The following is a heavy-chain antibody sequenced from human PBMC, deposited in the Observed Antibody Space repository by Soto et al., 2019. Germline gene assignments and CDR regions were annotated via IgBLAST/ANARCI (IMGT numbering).Heavy chain of an antibody. V-gene: IGHV1-69*02. CDR2: IIPILGIA. J-gene: IGHJ5*02. CDR3: ARVCSSTSCYHSVFPGFDP. Sequence: QVQLVQSGAEVKKPGSSVKVSCKASGGTFSSYTISWVRQAPGQGLEWMGRIIPILGIANYAQKFQGRVTITADKSTSTAYMERSSLRSEDTAVYYCARVCSSTSCYHSVFPGFDPWGQGTLVTVSS. CDR1: GGTFSSYT. D-gene: IGHD2-2*01.